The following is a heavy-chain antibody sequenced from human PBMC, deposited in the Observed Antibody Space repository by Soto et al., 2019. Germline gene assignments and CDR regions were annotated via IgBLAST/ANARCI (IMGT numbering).Heavy chain of an antibody. CDR3: ARDNILGILYGGMDV. V-gene: IGHV4-30-4*01. J-gene: IGHJ6*02. CDR2: IYYSGGT. D-gene: IGHD3-3*01. CDR1: GGSISSGDYY. Sequence: LSLTCTVSGGSISSGDYYWSSIRQPPGKGLEWLGYIYYSGGTYYNPSLKCRVTISVDTSKNQCSLKLRSVTAADTAVYYCARDNILGILYGGMDVWGQGTTVTVS.